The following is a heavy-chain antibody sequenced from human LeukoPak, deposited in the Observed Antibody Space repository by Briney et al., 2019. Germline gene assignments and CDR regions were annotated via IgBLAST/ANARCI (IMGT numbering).Heavy chain of an antibody. CDR1: GGSLSGYY. CDR3: ARDPTTVTTIFDI. V-gene: IGHV4-34*01. D-gene: IGHD4-17*01. CDR2: INHSGST. Sequence: SETLSLTCAVYGGSLSGYYWSWIRQPPGKGLEWIGEINHSGSTNYNPSLKSRVTISVDTSKNQFSLKLTSATAADTAVYYCARDPTTVTTIFDIWGQGTLVTVSS. J-gene: IGHJ4*02.